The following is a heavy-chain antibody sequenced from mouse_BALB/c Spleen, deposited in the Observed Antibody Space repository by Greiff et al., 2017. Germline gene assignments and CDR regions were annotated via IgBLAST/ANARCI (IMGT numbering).Heavy chain of an antibody. J-gene: IGHJ3*01. Sequence: QVQLQQSGPGLVQPSQSLSITCTVSGFSLTSYGVHWVRQSPGKGLEWLGVIWSGGSTDYNAAFISRLSISKDNSTSQVFFKMNSLQANDTAIYYCARIYYGNYSGFAYWGQGTLVTVSA. CDR1: GFSLTSYG. D-gene: IGHD2-1*01. V-gene: IGHV2-2*02. CDR3: ARIYYGNYSGFAY. CDR2: IWSGGST.